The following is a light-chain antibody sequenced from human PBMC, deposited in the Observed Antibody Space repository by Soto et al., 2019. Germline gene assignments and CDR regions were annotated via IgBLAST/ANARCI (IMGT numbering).Light chain of an antibody. CDR3: QQYYSYPPT. CDR1: QGISSY. CDR2: AAS. V-gene: IGKV1-8*01. Sequence: AIRMTQSPSSLSASTGDRVTITRRASQGISSYLAWYQQQPGKAPKLLIYAASTLQSGVPSRFSGSGSGTDFTLTISCLQSEDFATYYCQQYYSYPPTFGQGTKVDI. J-gene: IGKJ1*01.